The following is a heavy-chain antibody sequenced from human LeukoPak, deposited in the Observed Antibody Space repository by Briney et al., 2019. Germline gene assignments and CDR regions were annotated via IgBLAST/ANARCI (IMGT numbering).Heavy chain of an antibody. CDR3: ARAGYSGSDFSV. D-gene: IGHD5-12*01. CDR2: IYYSGST. J-gene: IGHJ6*04. Sequence: PSETLSLTCTLSGGSFSSYSWSWIRQPPGKGLEWIGYIYYSGSTNYNPSLKSRVTISVDTSKNQFSLKLSSVTATDTAVYYCARAGYSGSDFSVWGKGSTVTASS. V-gene: IGHV4-59*01. CDR1: GGSFSSYS.